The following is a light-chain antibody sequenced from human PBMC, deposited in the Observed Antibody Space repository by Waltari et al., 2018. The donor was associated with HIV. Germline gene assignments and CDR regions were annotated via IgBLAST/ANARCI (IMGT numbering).Light chain of an antibody. CDR3: LQALQTQIT. Sequence: DILLTPSPRYLPVTPVEPASISCRSSQGLLHSVGYHYLDWYLQKPGQPPQLLTDMGSYRACGVPDRFSGSGSGTDFTLKISRVEAEDVGVYYCLQALQTQITFGQGTRLEIK. CDR2: MGS. CDR1: QGLLHSVGYHY. J-gene: IGKJ5*01. V-gene: IGKV2-28*01.